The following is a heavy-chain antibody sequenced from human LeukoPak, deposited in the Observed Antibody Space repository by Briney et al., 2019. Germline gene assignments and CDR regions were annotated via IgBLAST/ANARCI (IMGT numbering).Heavy chain of an antibody. CDR1: GASISSGSYC. J-gene: IGHJ3*02. Sequence: SQTLSLTCTVSGASISSGSYCWSWIRQPGGKGLEWIGSIYTSGSTHYHPSLKSQVTISVDTSKNQFSLKLSSVTAADTAVYYCARDRGDGYNLNAFDIWGQGTMVTVSS. CDR2: IYTSGST. CDR3: ARDRGDGYNLNAFDI. D-gene: IGHD5-24*01. V-gene: IGHV4-61*02.